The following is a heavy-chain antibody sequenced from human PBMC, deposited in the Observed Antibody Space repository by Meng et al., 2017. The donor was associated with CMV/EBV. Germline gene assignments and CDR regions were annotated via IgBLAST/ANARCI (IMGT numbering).Heavy chain of an antibody. CDR1: AGTFNTYS. D-gene: IGHD1-26*01. V-gene: IGHV1-69*16. Sequence: SVLVSCKISAGTFNTYSITWVRQAPGQGFELMGLTIPLLDSPSYAQKFRGRVSITTDESTSTVAMELTSLTSEDTAVYYCARDGPGGGNYCLFWGQGTLVTVSS. CDR2: TIPLLDSP. J-gene: IGHJ4*02. CDR3: ARDGPGGGNYCLF.